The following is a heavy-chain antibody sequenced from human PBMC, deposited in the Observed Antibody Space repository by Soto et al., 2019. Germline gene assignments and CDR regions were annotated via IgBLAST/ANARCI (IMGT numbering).Heavy chain of an antibody. J-gene: IGHJ4*02. CDR2: ISYSSAII. Sequence: PGGSLRLSCAASGFTFSSYGINWFRQSPGRGLEWISYISYSSAIIHYADSVKGRFTISRDNANNSVFLEMSSLRDEDTAIYFCARDSSKYTYGSFYFDSWGQGTLVTVSS. D-gene: IGHD5-18*01. V-gene: IGHV3-48*02. CDR1: GFTFSSYG. CDR3: ARDSSKYTYGSFYFDS.